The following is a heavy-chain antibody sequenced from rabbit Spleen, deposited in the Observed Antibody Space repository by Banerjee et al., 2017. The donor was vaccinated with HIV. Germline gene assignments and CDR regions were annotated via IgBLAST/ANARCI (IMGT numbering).Heavy chain of an antibody. CDR3: ARAYASAIGVYIQYFNL. V-gene: IGHV1S47*01. CDR1: GFDISKYG. J-gene: IGHJ4*01. D-gene: IGHD1-1*01. Sequence: QEQLVESGGGLVQPGGSLKLSCTVSGFDISKYGVTWVRQAPGKGLEWIGYIDPIFGVSYYATWVNGRFTISSHDAQNTLYLQLSSLTAADTATYFCARAYASAIGVYIQYFNLWGQGTLVTVS. CDR2: IDPIFGVS.